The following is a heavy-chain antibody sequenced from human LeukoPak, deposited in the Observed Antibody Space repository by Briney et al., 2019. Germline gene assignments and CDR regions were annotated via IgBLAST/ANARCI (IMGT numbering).Heavy chain of an antibody. CDR1: GYTFTGYY. CDR3: ARADSLWFGGYPPDY. D-gene: IGHD3-10*01. Sequence: ASVKVSCKASGYTFTGYYMHWVRQAPGQGLEWMGWINPNSGGTNYAQKFQGRVTMTRDTSISTAYMELRSLRSDDTAVYYCARADSLWFGGYPPDYWGQGTLVTVSS. CDR2: INPNSGGT. J-gene: IGHJ4*02. V-gene: IGHV1-2*02.